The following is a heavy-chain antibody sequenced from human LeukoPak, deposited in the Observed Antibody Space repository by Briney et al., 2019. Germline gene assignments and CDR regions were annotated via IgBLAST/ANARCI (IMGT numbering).Heavy chain of an antibody. CDR3: AKVRGTYSSGYFFDY. CDR2: ISWNSGYI. V-gene: IGHV3-9*01. J-gene: IGHJ4*02. D-gene: IGHD6-19*01. Sequence: GGSLTLSCPASGFTFDNYAMHWVRQAPGKGLEWLSIISWNSGYIGYADSVKGRFTISRDNAKKSLDLQMNSLRAEDTAFYYCAKVRGTYSSGYFFDYWGQGTLVTVSS. CDR1: GFTFDNYA.